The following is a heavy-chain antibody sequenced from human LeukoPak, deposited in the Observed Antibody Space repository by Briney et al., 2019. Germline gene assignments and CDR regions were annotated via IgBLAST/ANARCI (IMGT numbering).Heavy chain of an antibody. D-gene: IGHD3-22*01. CDR2: ISYDGSNK. J-gene: IGHJ3*02. V-gene: IGHV3-30-3*01. CDR3: ARGFSRHYYDNSGPDAFDI. CDR1: GFTFNNYA. Sequence: GGSLRLSCAASGFTFNNYAMHWVRQAPGQGLEWVAVISYDGSNKYYADSVKGRFTISRDKSKNTLSLQMNSLRAEDTAVYYCARGFSRHYYDNSGPDAFDIWGQGTMVTVSS.